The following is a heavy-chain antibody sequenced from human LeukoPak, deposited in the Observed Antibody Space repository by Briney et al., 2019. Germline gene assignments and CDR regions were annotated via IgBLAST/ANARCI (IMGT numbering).Heavy chain of an antibody. Sequence: AASVKVSCKASGYTFTSYAMHWVRQAPGQRLEWMGWINAGNGNTKYSQKFQGRVTMTTDTSTSTAYMELRSLRSDDTAVYYCARGYCSGGSCYFHYGMDVWGQGTTVTVSS. CDR1: GYTFTSYA. V-gene: IGHV1-3*01. D-gene: IGHD2-15*01. CDR3: ARGYCSGGSCYFHYGMDV. J-gene: IGHJ6*02. CDR2: INAGNGNT.